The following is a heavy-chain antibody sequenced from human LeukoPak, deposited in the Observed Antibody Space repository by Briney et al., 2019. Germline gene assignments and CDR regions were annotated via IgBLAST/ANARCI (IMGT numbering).Heavy chain of an antibody. CDR1: GGSISSSSYY. D-gene: IGHD6-13*01. Sequence: SETLSLTCTVSGGSISSSSYYWGWIRQPPGKGLEWIGSIYHSGSTYYNPSLKSRVTISVDTSKNQFSLKLSSVTAADTAVYYCARAPGHSSILFDYWGQGTLVTVSS. CDR2: IYHSGST. CDR3: ARAPGHSSILFDY. J-gene: IGHJ4*02. V-gene: IGHV4-39*07.